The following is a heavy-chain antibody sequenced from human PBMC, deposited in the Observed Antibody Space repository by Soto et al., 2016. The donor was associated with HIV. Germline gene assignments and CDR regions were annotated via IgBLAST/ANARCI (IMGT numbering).Heavy chain of an antibody. V-gene: IGHV1-2*02. J-gene: IGHJ6*03. D-gene: IGHD6-13*01. CDR1: GYTFTGYY. CDR2: INPNSGGT. CDR3: ARAPGGYSPPAYYYYYMDV. Sequence: QVQLVQSGAEVKKPGASVKVSCKASGYTFTGYYMHWVRQAPGQGLEWMGWINPNSGGTNYAQKFQGRVTMTRDTSISAAYMELSRLRSDDTAVYYCARAPGGYSPPAYYYYYMDVWGKGTTVTVSS.